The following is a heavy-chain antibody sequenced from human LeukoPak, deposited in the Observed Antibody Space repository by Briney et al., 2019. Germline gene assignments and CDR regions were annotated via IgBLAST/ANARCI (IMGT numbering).Heavy chain of an antibody. V-gene: IGHV3-74*01. Sequence: TGGSLRLSCAASGFTFSSYWMYWVRQAPGKGLVWVSRINSDGSSTSYADSVKGRFTISRDNAKNTLYLQMNSLRAEDTAVYYCVVVGATTTYYMDVWGKGTTVTVSS. J-gene: IGHJ6*03. CDR2: INSDGSST. CDR1: GFTFSSYW. CDR3: VVVGATTTYYMDV. D-gene: IGHD1-26*01.